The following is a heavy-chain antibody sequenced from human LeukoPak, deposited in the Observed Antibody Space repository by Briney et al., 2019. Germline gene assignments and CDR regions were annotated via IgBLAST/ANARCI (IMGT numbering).Heavy chain of an antibody. Sequence: SETLSLTCTVSGGSISSYYWSWIRQPPGKGLEWIGYIYYSGSTNYNPSLKSRVTISVDTSKNQFSLKLSSVTAADTAVYYCARGTGSRGARYFDLWGRGTLVTVSS. CDR1: GGSISSYY. J-gene: IGHJ2*01. V-gene: IGHV4-59*01. CDR2: IYYSGST. CDR3: ARGTGSRGARYFDL. D-gene: IGHD6-13*01.